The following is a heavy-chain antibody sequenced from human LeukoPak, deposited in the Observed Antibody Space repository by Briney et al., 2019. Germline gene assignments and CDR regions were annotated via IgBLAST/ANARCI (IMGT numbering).Heavy chain of an antibody. V-gene: IGHV4-39*01. Sequence: SETLSLTCTVSGGSISSSSYYWGWIRQPPGKGLEWIGSIYYSGSTYYNPSLKSRVTISVDTSKNQFSLKLSSVTAADTAVYYCARHPPPHSSGYNFDYWGQGTLVTVSS. CDR3: ARHPPPHSSGYNFDY. CDR2: IYYSGST. J-gene: IGHJ4*02. D-gene: IGHD3-22*01. CDR1: GGSISSSSYY.